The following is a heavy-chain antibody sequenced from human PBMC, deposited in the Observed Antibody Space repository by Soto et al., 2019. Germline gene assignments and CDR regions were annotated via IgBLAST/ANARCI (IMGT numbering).Heavy chain of an antibody. CDR3: ARWPQPRYTADPYAVDV. V-gene: IGHV1-69*11. CDR2: IVPSLDTT. CDR1: GGTFSSSG. D-gene: IGHD3-16*02. Sequence: SVKVSCKASGGTFSSSGFSWVRQAPGQGLEWMGMIVPSLDTTNYAQKFQARVTITADEVTGTAYMELRSLRSEDTAVYYCARWPQPRYTADPYAVDVWGQGTRVTVSS. J-gene: IGHJ6*02.